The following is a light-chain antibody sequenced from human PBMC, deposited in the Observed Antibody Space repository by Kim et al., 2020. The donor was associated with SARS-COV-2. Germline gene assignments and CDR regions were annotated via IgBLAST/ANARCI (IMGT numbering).Light chain of an antibody. V-gene: IGKV1-17*01. CDR1: QDIRND. CDR2: GAS. Sequence: ASVGNRVTLPCRASQDIRNDLGLYQQDPGRGPKRLIYGASSLQSGVPSRFSGSGSGTEFTLTISSVQPEDFATYFCLQHSTYPITFGQGTRLEIK. CDR3: LQHSTYPIT. J-gene: IGKJ5*01.